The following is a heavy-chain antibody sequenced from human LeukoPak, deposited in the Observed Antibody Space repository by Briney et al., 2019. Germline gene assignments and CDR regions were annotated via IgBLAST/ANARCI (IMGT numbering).Heavy chain of an antibody. D-gene: IGHD1-26*01. CDR1: GFTFSSYG. V-gene: IGHV3-23*01. J-gene: IGHJ4*02. CDR3: AKRLVGATRRGSPFDY. CDR2: ISGSGGST. Sequence: GGSLRLSCAASGFTFSSYGMSWVRQALGKGLEWVSAISGSGGSTYYADSVKGRFTISRDNSKNTLYLRMNSLRAEDTVVYYCAKRLVGATRRGSPFDYWGQGTLVTVSS.